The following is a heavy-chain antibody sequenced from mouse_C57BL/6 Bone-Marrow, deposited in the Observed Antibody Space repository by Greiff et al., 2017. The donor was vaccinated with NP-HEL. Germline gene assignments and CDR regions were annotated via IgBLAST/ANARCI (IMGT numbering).Heavy chain of an antibody. Sequence: QVQLQQSGAELVRPGTSVKMSCKASGYTFTNYWIGWAKQRPGHGLEWIGDIYPGGGYTNYNEKFKGKATLTADKSSSTAYMQFSSLTSDDSAIYYCASAWDDYAMDYWGQGTSVTVSS. D-gene: IGHD4-1*01. V-gene: IGHV1-63*01. CDR1: GYTFTNYW. CDR2: IYPGGGYT. J-gene: IGHJ4*01. CDR3: ASAWDDYAMDY.